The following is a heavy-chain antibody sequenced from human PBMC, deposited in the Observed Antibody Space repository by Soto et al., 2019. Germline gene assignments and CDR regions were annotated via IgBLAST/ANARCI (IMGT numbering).Heavy chain of an antibody. CDR3: ARAGYQLLHPYYYGMDV. CDR2: IHYSGST. V-gene: IGHV4-59*01. J-gene: IGHJ6*02. CDR1: GGSISSYY. D-gene: IGHD2-2*01. Sequence: QVQLQESGPGLVKPSETLSLTCTVSGGSISSYYWSWTRQSPGKGLEWIGYIHYSGSTKSNPSLKSRVTISVDTSRNQVSLKLSSVTAADSAVYFCARAGYQLLHPYYYGMDVWGQGTTVTVSS.